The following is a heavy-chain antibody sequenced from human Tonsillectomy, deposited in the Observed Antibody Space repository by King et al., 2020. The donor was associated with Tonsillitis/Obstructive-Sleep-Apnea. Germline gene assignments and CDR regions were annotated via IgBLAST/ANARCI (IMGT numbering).Heavy chain of an antibody. CDR1: GSSLSNARMC. CDR3: ARILCTGGVCYPDY. Sequence: VTLKESGPLLVKPTETLTLTCTVSGSSLSNARMCVSVFRQPPGKPREGRAHIVSNKENSYSTSMKSRLTNSKDTSKSQVVLTMTNMDPVDTATYYCARILCTGGVCYPDYWGQGTLVTVSS. CDR2: IVSNKEN. D-gene: IGHD2-8*02. J-gene: IGHJ4*02. V-gene: IGHV2-26*01.